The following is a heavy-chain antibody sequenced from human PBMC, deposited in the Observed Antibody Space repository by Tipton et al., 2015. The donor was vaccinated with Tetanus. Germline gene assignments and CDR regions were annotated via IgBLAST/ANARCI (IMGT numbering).Heavy chain of an antibody. J-gene: IGHJ4*02. V-gene: IGHV3-11*06. CDR3: ARGMAEASNCGGDCYSDY. CDR2: ISSSSRYI. CDR1: GDSISSGGYY. D-gene: IGHD2-21*02. Sequence: TLSLTCTVSGDSISSGGYYWSWIRQHPGKGLEWVSSISSSSRYIYYADSVKGRFTISRDNAKNSLYLQMISLRAEDTAVYSCARGMAEASNCGGDCYSDYWGQGTLVTVSS.